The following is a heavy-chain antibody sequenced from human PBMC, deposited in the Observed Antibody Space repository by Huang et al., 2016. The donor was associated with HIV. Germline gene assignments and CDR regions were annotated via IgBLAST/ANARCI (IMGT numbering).Heavy chain of an antibody. J-gene: IGHJ4*02. Sequence: QVQLVQSGAEVKKPGSSVKVSCKASGGTFSSYAISWVRQAPGQGLEWMGVIIPSLGTANYAKKFQGRVTITADESTSTAYMELSSLRSEDTAVYYCARVESRRYYDSSGYYYWGQGTLVTVSS. CDR1: GGTFSSYA. V-gene: IGHV1-69*01. D-gene: IGHD3-22*01. CDR2: IIPSLGTA. CDR3: ARVESRRYYDSSGYYY.